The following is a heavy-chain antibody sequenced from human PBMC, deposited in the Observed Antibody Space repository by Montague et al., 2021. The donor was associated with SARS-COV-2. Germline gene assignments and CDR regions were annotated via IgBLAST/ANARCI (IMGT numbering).Heavy chain of an antibody. D-gene: IGHD5-24*01. J-gene: IGHJ6*03. CDR3: TSGREGNYNDMDV. CDR1: GDSVSRNRAA. Sequence: CAISGDSVSRNRAAWNWVRQSPSRGLEWLGRTYYRSKWYNDYAVSVRGRVTINPDTSKHQFSLQLNSVTPEDTAIYYCTSGREGNYNDMDVWGQGTMVTVSS. V-gene: IGHV6-1*01. CDR2: TYYRSKWYN.